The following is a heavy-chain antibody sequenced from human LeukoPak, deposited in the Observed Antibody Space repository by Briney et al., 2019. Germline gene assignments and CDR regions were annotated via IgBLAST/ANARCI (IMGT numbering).Heavy chain of an antibody. CDR1: GFTVSSSY. J-gene: IGHJ4*02. V-gene: IGHV3-66*01. CDR3: ARDRGGSGSYRYFDY. CDR2: IYSGGNT. D-gene: IGHD3-10*01. Sequence: GGSLRLSCAVSGFTVSSSYMNWVRQAPGKGLEWVSVIYSGGNTYYADSVKGRFTSSRDNSKNTLYLQMDSLRAKDTAMYYCARDRGGSGSYRYFDYWGQGDLVTVSS.